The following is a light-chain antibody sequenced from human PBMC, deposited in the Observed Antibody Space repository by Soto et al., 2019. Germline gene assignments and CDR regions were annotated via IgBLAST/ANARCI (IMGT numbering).Light chain of an antibody. CDR2: GAS. J-gene: IGKJ5*01. Sequence: VVMTQSPATLSVSPVERVVLSCMASQSVSSNYLAWYQQKPGQAPRLLIYGASSRATGIPDRFSGSGSGTDFTLTISRLEPEDFAVYYCQQYGSSPTWTFGQGTRLEIK. V-gene: IGKV3-20*01. CDR3: QQYGSSPTWT. CDR1: QSVSSNY.